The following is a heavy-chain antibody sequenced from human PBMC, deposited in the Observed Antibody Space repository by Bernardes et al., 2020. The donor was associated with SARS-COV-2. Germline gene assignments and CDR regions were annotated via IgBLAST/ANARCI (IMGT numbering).Heavy chain of an antibody. V-gene: IGHV4-4*07. CDR1: GGSISSYY. CDR3: ARDPVLLWFGEPSFYGMDV. D-gene: IGHD3-10*01. Sequence: SETLSLTCTVSGGSISSYYWSWIRQPAGKGLEWIGRIYTSGSTNYNPSLKSLVTMSVDTSKNQFSLKLSSVTAADTAVYYCARDPVLLWFGEPSFYGMDVWGQGTTVTVSS. J-gene: IGHJ6*02. CDR2: IYTSGST.